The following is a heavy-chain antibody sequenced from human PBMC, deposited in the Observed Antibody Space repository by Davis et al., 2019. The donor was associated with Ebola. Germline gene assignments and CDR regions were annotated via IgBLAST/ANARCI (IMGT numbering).Heavy chain of an antibody. CDR2: IRSKAYGGTT. J-gene: IGHJ4*02. CDR3: TGEEGGATVY. Sequence: GGSLRLSCTTSGFTFGDYAMSWVRQAPGKGLEWVGFIRSKAYGGTTEYAASVKGRFTISRDDSKSIAYLQMNSLKTEDTAVYYCTGEEGGATVYWGQGTLVTVSS. V-gene: IGHV3-49*04. CDR1: GFTFGDYA. D-gene: IGHD1-26*01.